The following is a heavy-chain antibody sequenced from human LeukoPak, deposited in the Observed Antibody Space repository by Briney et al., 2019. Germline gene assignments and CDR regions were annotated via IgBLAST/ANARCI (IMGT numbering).Heavy chain of an antibody. CDR3: AKIGPLLWFGELFRGGRDWISDY. CDR2: ISGSGGST. J-gene: IGHJ4*02. Sequence: GGSLRLSCAASGFTFSSYAMSWVRQAPGKGLEWVSAISGSGGSTYYADSVKGRVTISRDNSKNTLYLQMNSLRAEDTAVYYCAKIGPLLWFGELFRGGRDWISDYWGQGTLVTVSS. V-gene: IGHV3-23*01. D-gene: IGHD3-10*01. CDR1: GFTFSSYA.